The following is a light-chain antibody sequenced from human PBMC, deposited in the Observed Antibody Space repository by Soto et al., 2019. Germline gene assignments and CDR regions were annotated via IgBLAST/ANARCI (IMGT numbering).Light chain of an antibody. J-gene: IGLJ1*01. Sequence: QSALAQPSSASGSPGQSVTISCTGTSSDVGAYNFVSWYQQLPGKAPKLMIYEVTKRPSGVPDRFSGSKSGNTASLTVSGLQAEDEADYYCSSYAGSITIYVFGTGTKVTVL. CDR2: EVT. V-gene: IGLV2-8*01. CDR1: SSDVGAYNF. CDR3: SSYAGSITIYV.